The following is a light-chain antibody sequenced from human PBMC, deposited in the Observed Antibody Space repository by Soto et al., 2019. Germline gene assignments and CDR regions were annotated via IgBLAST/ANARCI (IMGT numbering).Light chain of an antibody. V-gene: IGKV3-20*01. CDR3: QQSGT. Sequence: EIVLTQSPGTLSLSPGERATLSCRASQTVTSNYLAWYQHKPGQAPRLLTYDASKRALGIPDRFSGSGSGTDFTLTISRLEPEDFAVYYCQQSGTFGQGTKVEI. CDR1: QTVTSNY. CDR2: DAS. J-gene: IGKJ1*01.